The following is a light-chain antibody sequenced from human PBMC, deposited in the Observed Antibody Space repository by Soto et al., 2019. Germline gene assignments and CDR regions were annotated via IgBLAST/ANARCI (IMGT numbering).Light chain of an antibody. J-gene: IGKJ4*01. CDR1: QSVSSS. CDR2: EAS. Sequence: EIVLTQSPATLSLSPGERATLSCRASQSVSSSLAWYQQKPGQAPRLLIYEASNRATGIPARFSGSGSGTDFTLTISSLETEDFAVYYCQQRSNWPLTFGGGTMVEIK. CDR3: QQRSNWPLT. V-gene: IGKV3-11*01.